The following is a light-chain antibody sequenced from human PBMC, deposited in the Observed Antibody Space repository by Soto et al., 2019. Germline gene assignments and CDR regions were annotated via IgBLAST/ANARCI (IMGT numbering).Light chain of an antibody. CDR1: RGISSW. V-gene: IGKV1-5*01. J-gene: IGKJ1*01. CDR2: DAS. Sequence: DIQMTQSPSTLSASVGDRVTITCRASRGISSWLAWYQQKPGKAPKLLIYDASSLESGVPSRFSGSGSGTEFTLTISSLQPDDFATYYCQQYNSYSRTFGQGTKVEIK. CDR3: QQYNSYSRT.